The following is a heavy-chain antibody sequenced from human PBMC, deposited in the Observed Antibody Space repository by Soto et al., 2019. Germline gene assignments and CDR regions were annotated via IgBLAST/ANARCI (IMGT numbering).Heavy chain of an antibody. Sequence: QVHLVQSGAEVQKPGASVKVSCKGSGYDFTTYGITWVLQAPGQGLEWMAWISAHNGNTDYAQKLQGRDTVTRDTSTSNAYMELRSLRSYDAAMYYCARGRYGDYWGQGALVTVSS. CDR1: GYDFTTYG. J-gene: IGHJ4*02. CDR2: ISAHNGNT. V-gene: IGHV1-18*01. D-gene: IGHD1-1*01. CDR3: ARGRYGDY.